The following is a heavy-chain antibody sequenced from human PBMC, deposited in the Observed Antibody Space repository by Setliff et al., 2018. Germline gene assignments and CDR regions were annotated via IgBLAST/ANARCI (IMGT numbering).Heavy chain of an antibody. CDR3: AKYYSDNSGPRGAFDY. CDR2: IHVDGYRT. D-gene: IGHD3-22*01. J-gene: IGHJ4*02. V-gene: IGHV3-23*01. Sequence: GGSLRLSCVASTFTFNKYAVTWVRQAPGKGLEWVSSIHVDGYRTFYADSVKGRFTISRDNPKNSLYLQMNSLRAEDTAVYYCAKYYSDNSGPRGAFDYWGRGTLVTVSS. CDR1: TFTFNKYA.